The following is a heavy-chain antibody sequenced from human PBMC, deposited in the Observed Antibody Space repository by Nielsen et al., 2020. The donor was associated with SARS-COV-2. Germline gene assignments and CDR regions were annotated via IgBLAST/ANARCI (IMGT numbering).Heavy chain of an antibody. CDR1: GFNVSSNY. CDR2: IYSGGST. Sequence: GESLKISCAASGFNVSSNYMSWVRQAPGKGLEWVSVIYSGGSTYYADSVKGRFTISRDNSKNTLYLQMNSLRADDTAVYYCARGLAAAVDYWGQGTLVTVSS. CDR3: ARGLAAAVDY. J-gene: IGHJ4*02. V-gene: IGHV3-53*01. D-gene: IGHD6-13*01.